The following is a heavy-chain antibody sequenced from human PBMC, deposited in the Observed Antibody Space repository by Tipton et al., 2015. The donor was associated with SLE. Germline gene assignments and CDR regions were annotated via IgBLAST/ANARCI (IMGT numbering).Heavy chain of an antibody. CDR2: INHSGST. D-gene: IGHD2-2*01. V-gene: IGHV4-34*01. J-gene: IGHJ4*02. CDR1: GGSFSGYY. CDR3: ARYCSSTSFGYYFDY. Sequence: TLSLTCAVYGGSFSGYYWSWIRQPPGKGLEWIGEINHSGSTNYNPSLKSRVTISVVTSKNQFSLKLSSVTAADTAVYYCARYCSSTSFGYYFDYWGQGTLVTVSS.